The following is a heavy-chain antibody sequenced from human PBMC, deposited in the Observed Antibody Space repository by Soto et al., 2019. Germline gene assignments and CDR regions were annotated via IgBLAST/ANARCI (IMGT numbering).Heavy chain of an antibody. CDR2: ISYSGIT. D-gene: IGHD4-17*01. Sequence: SETLSLTCTVSGGSVSSSTYSWGWIRQPPGKGLEWIGSISYSGITYYNPSLKSRVTISVDTSKNQFSLKLSSVTAADTAVYYCARLYDYGDPWFDYWGQGTLVTVSS. CDR1: GGSVSSSTYS. J-gene: IGHJ4*02. CDR3: ARLYDYGDPWFDY. V-gene: IGHV4-39*01.